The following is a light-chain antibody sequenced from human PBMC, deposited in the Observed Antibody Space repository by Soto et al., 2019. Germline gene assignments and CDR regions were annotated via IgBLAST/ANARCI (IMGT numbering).Light chain of an antibody. V-gene: IGKV1-5*01. CDR1: QSIGDS. CDR3: QQYNGYSRT. Sequence: DIQMTQSPSTLSASVGDRVTITCRASQSIGDSLAWYQQKPGKAPYLLISDVSSLERGVPSRFSGGGSGTEFTLTISSMNPDDFAALYCQQYNGYSRTFGQGTKVEI. CDR2: DVS. J-gene: IGKJ1*01.